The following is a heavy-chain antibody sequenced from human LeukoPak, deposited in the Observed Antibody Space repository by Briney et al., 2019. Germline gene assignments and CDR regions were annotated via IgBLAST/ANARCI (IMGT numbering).Heavy chain of an antibody. CDR3: AREYYGRALDP. Sequence: ASVKVSCKASGYTFTGYYMHWVRQAPGQGLEWMGWINPNSGGTNFAQKFQGRVTMTRDTSISTAYMELSRLRSDDTAVYYCAREYYGRALDPWGQGTLVIVSS. J-gene: IGHJ5*02. V-gene: IGHV1-2*02. CDR1: GYTFTGYY. CDR2: INPNSGGT. D-gene: IGHD2-21*01.